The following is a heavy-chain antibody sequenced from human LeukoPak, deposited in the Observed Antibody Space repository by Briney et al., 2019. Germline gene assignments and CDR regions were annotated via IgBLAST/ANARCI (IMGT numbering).Heavy chain of an antibody. V-gene: IGHV3-23*01. CDR3: AKPQSSGWYFFDY. Sequence: GGSLRLSCAASGFTFSTYAMSWVRQAPGKGLEWVSAISGSGGSTYYADPVKGRFTISRDNSKNTLYLQMNSLRAEDTAVYYCAKPQSSGWYFFDYWGQGTLVTVSS. CDR1: GFTFSTYA. D-gene: IGHD6-19*01. J-gene: IGHJ4*02. CDR2: ISGSGGST.